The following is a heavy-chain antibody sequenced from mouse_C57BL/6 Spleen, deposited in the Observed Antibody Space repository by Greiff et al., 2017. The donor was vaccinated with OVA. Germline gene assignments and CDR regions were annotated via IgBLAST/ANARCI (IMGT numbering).Heavy chain of an antibody. CDR2: ISYDGSN. Sequence: VQLQQSGPGLVKPSQSLSLTCSVTGYSITSGYYWNWIRQFPGNKLEWMGYISYDGSNNYNPSLKNRISITRDTSKNQFFLKLNSVTTEDTATYYCARGTGWFFDYWGQGTTLTVSS. V-gene: IGHV3-6*01. J-gene: IGHJ2*01. CDR1: GYSITSGYY. CDR3: ARGTGWFFDY. D-gene: IGHD2-2*01.